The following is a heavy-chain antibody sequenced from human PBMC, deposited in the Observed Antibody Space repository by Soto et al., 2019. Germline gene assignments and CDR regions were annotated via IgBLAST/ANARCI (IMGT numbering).Heavy chain of an antibody. CDR1: GGSISSGGYY. CDR2: IYYSGST. Sequence: QVQLQESGPGLVKPSQTLSLTCTVSGGSISSGGYYWSWIRQHPGKGLEWIGYIYYSGSTYYNPYRKRSVPLAVDTSKHPFALKLSSVTAADTAVYYCARGDVEMATISDYWGQGTLVTVSS. V-gene: IGHV4-31*03. CDR3: ARGDVEMATISDY. D-gene: IGHD5-12*01. J-gene: IGHJ4*02.